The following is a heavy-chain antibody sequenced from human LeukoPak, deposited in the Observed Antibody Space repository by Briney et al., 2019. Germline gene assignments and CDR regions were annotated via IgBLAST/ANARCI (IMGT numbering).Heavy chain of an antibody. Sequence: SETLSLTCTVSGGSISSYYWSWIRQPPGKGLEWIGYIYYSGSTNYNPSLKSRVTISVDTSKNQSSLKLSSVTAADTAVYYCARLIAAAATSYYYYYGMDVWGQGTTVTVSS. CDR1: GGSISSYY. J-gene: IGHJ6*02. D-gene: IGHD6-13*01. V-gene: IGHV4-59*08. CDR2: IYYSGST. CDR3: ARLIAAAATSYYYYYGMDV.